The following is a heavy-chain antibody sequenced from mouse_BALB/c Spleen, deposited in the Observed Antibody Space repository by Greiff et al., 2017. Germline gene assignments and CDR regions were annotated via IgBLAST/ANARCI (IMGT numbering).Heavy chain of an antibody. CDR1: GFSFSSYA. D-gene: IGHD2-4*01. CDR3: ARDRGYDYSWFAY. V-gene: IGHV5-9-4*01. J-gene: IGHJ3*01. Sequence: EVKLVESGGGLVKPGGSLKLSCAASGFSFSSYAMSWVRQSPEKRLEWVAEISSGGSYTYYPDTVTGRFTISRDNAKNTLYLEMSSLRSEDTAMYYCARDRGYDYSWFAYWGQGTLVTVSA. CDR2: ISSGGSYT.